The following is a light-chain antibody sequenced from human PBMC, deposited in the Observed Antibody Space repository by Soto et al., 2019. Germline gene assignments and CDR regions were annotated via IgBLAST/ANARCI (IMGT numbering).Light chain of an antibody. Sequence: IQLTQSPSSLSASVGDRVTITCRASQGISSYLTWYQQKPGKAPNLLIYAASTLQRGVPSRFSGSGSGTEFTLTISSLQPEDFATYYCQQLNSYPLTFGGGTKVDIK. CDR2: AAS. CDR1: QGISSY. J-gene: IGKJ4*01. V-gene: IGKV1-9*01. CDR3: QQLNSYPLT.